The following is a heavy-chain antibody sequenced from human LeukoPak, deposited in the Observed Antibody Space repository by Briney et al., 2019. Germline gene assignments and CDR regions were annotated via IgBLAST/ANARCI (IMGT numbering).Heavy chain of an antibody. CDR1: RFTFSNYA. J-gene: IGHJ4*02. D-gene: IGHD3-16*01. Sequence: GGSLRLSCAASRFTFSNYAMGWVRQAPGRGLEWVANIKQDGSVKNYVDSVKGRFTISRDNARNSVYLQMNSLRAEDTAVYYCTRDRAYSTFDYWGQGTLVTVSS. V-gene: IGHV3-7*01. CDR3: TRDRAYSTFDY. CDR2: IKQDGSVK.